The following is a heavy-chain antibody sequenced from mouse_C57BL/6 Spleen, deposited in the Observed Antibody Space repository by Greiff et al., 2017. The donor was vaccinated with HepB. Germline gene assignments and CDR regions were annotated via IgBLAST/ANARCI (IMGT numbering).Heavy chain of an antibody. CDR1: GYTFTDYN. V-gene: IGHV1-22*01. CDR2: INPNNGGT. Sequence: EVQLQQSGPELVKPGASVKMSCKASGYTFTDYNMHWVKQSHGKSLEWIGYINPNNGGTSYNQKFKGKATLTVNKSSSTAYMELRSLTSEDSAVYYCEGRRESLDFDVWGTGTTVTVSS. CDR3: EGRRESLDFDV. J-gene: IGHJ1*03.